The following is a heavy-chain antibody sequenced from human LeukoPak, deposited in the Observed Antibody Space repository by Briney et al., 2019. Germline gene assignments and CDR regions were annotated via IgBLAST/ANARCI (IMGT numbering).Heavy chain of an antibody. CDR3: ATLIITAGNDY. CDR2: ISAYNGNT. CDR1: GYTFTSYG. J-gene: IGHJ4*02. V-gene: IGHV1-18*01. Sequence: SVKVSCKASGYTFTSYGISWVRKAPGQGREWMGWISAYNGNTNYAQKLQGRVTMTTDTSTGTAYMELRSLRSDDTAVYYCATLIITAGNDYWGQGTLVTVSS. D-gene: IGHD3-22*01.